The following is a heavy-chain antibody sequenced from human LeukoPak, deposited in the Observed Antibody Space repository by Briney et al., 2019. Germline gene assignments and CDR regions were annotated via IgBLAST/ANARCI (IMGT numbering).Heavy chain of an antibody. V-gene: IGHV3-23*01. CDR1: GFTFNTYW. J-gene: IGHJ4*02. CDR2: ISGGGGTT. Sequence: GGSLRLTCAASGFTFNTYWMTWARQAPGKGLEWVSTISGGGGTTLYADSVKGRFTISRDNSKNTLYLQMNNLRAEDTAVYYCAKDRDAGITMVRGILDYWGQGTLVTVSS. CDR3: AKDRDAGITMVRGILDY. D-gene: IGHD3-10*01.